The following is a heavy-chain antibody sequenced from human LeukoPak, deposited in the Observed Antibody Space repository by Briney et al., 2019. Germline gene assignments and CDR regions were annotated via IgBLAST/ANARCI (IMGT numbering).Heavy chain of an antibody. D-gene: IGHD2-15*01. J-gene: IGHJ5*02. CDR3: ARDRDCSGGSCYSGYNWFDP. Sequence: SSETLSLTCTVSGGSISSYYWSWIRQPAGKGLEWIGRIYTSGSTNYNPSLKSRVTMSVDTSKNQFSLKLSSVTAADTAVYYCARDRDCSGGSCYSGYNWFDPWGQGTLVTVSS. CDR1: GGSISSYY. CDR2: IYTSGST. V-gene: IGHV4-4*07.